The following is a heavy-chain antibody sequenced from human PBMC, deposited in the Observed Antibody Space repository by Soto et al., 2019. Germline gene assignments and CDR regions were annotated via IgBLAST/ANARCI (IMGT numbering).Heavy chain of an antibody. D-gene: IGHD6-19*01. J-gene: IGHJ5*02. CDR2: IYYSGST. CDR1: GGSISSGDYY. Sequence: QVQLQESGPGLVKPSQTLSLTCTVSGGSISSGDYYWSWIRQPPGKGLEWIGYIYYSGSTYYNPSLKSRVTRSVDTSKNQFSLKLSSVTAADTAVYYCARTPPIAVAGRGWFDPWGQGTLVTVSS. V-gene: IGHV4-30-4*01. CDR3: ARTPPIAVAGRGWFDP.